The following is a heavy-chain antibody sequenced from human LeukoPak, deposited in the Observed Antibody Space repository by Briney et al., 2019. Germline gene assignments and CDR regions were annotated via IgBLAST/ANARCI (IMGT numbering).Heavy chain of an antibody. CDR3: ARGGSGSHIVVVPAAKDFDY. Sequence: KPSETLSLTCAVYGGSFSGYYWSWIRRPPGKGLEWIGEINHSGSTNYNPSLKSRVTISVDTSKNQFSLKLSSVTAADTAVYYCARGGSGSHIVVVPAAKDFDYWGQGTLVTVSS. D-gene: IGHD2-2*01. J-gene: IGHJ4*02. V-gene: IGHV4-34*01. CDR1: GGSFSGYY. CDR2: INHSGST.